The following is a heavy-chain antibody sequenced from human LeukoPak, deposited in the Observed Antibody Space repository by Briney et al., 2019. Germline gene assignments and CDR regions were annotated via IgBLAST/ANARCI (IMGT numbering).Heavy chain of an antibody. J-gene: IGHJ4*02. CDR2: FDPEDGET. CDR1: GYTLTELS. V-gene: IGHV1-24*01. D-gene: IGHD3-16*02. Sequence: GASVKVSCKVSGYTLTELSMRWVRQAPGKGLEWMGGFDPEDGETIYAQKFQGRVTMTEGTSTDTAYMELSSLRSEDTAVYYCATGRHYDYVWGSYRPLFDHWGQETLVTVSS. CDR3: ATGRHYDYVWGSYRPLFDH.